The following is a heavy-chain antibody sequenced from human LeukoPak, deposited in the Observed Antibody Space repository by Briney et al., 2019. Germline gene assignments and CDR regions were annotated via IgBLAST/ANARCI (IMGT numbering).Heavy chain of an antibody. Sequence: GGSLRLSCAASGFTFSSYAMSWVRQAPKGLEWVSTISDSGGRTYYADSVKGRFTISRDNSKNTLYLQMNSLRAEDTAVYYCARYGGDDAFGIWGQGPMVPVSS. CDR3: ARYGGDDAFGI. CDR2: ISDSGGRT. V-gene: IGHV3-23*01. CDR1: GFTFSSYA. J-gene: IGHJ3*02. D-gene: IGHD4-23*01.